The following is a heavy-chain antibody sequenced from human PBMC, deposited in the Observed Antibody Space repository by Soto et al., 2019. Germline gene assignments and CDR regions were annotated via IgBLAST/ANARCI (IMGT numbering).Heavy chain of an antibody. Sequence: PSETLSLTCAVYGGSFSGYYWSWIRQPPGKGLEWIGEINHSGSTNYNPSLKSRVTISVDTSKNQFSLKLSSVTAADTAVYYCASLGVRQAVDYWGQGTLVTVSS. J-gene: IGHJ4*02. D-gene: IGHD2-8*01. CDR3: ASLGVRQAVDY. CDR1: GGSFSGYY. V-gene: IGHV4-34*01. CDR2: INHSGST.